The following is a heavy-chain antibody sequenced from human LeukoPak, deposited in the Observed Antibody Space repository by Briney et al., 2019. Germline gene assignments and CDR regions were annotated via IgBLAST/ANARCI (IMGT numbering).Heavy chain of an antibody. D-gene: IGHD6-19*01. CDR1: GFTFSSYN. J-gene: IGHJ4*02. Sequence: GGSLRLSCAASGFTFSSYNMNWVRQAPGKGLEWVSSISSSSSYIYYADSVKGRFTISRDNAKNSLYLQMNSLRAEDTAVYYCAHLTSGYSSGWDDYWGQGTLVTVSS. CDR2: ISSSSSYI. CDR3: AHLTSGYSSGWDDY. V-gene: IGHV3-21*01.